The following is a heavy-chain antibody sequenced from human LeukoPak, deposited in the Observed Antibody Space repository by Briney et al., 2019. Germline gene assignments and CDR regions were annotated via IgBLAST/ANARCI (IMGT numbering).Heavy chain of an antibody. CDR3: ARVVGRWELLRGAFDY. CDR2: INQDGSEK. J-gene: IGHJ4*02. CDR1: RFTFSNYW. V-gene: IGHV3-7*01. D-gene: IGHD1-26*01. Sequence: PGGSLRLSCAASRFTFSNYWMNWFRQAPGKGLEWVANINQDGSEKNYVDSVKGRFTISRDNAENSLYLQMNSLGAEDTAVYYCARVVGRWELLRGAFDYWGQGTLVTVSS.